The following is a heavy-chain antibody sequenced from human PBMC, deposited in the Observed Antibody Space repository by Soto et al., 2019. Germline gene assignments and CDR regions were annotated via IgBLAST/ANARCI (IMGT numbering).Heavy chain of an antibody. CDR3: ARGPFWSGYYTYPSWFDP. V-gene: IGHV1-8*01. Sequence: GASVKVSCKASGYTFTSYDINWVRQATGQGLEWMGWMNPNSGSTGYAQKFQGRVTMTRNTSISTAYMELSSLRSEDTAVYYCARGPFWSGYYTYPSWFDPWGQGTLVTVSS. J-gene: IGHJ5*02. CDR1: GYTFTSYD. D-gene: IGHD3-3*01. CDR2: MNPNSGST.